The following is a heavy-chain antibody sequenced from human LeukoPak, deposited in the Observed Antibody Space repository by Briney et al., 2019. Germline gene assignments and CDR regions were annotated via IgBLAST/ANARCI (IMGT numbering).Heavy chain of an antibody. Sequence: SETLSLTCTVSGGSISSYYWSWIGQPPGKGLEWIGYIYYSGSTNYNPSLKSRVTISVDTSKNQFSLKLSSVTAADTAVYYCARHNYYYDSSGSDAFDIWGQGTMVTVSS. D-gene: IGHD3-22*01. J-gene: IGHJ3*02. CDR3: ARHNYYYDSSGSDAFDI. CDR1: GGSISSYY. V-gene: IGHV4-59*08. CDR2: IYYSGST.